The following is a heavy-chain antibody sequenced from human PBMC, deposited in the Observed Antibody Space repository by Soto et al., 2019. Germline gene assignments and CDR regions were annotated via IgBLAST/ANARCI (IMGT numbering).Heavy chain of an antibody. D-gene: IGHD6-6*01. CDR2: VYLSGVT. CDR1: VYSISIGYY. CDR3: ARDDRDSTSPTFDY. V-gene: IGHV4-38-2*02. Sequence: PSETLSLTCAFYVYSISIGYYWGWIRQSPGKGLEWIGSVYLSGVTYFNPSLKSRVTISVDTSKNQFSLKLNSMTAADTAVYYCARDDRDSTSPTFDYWGQGVLVTVSS. J-gene: IGHJ4*02.